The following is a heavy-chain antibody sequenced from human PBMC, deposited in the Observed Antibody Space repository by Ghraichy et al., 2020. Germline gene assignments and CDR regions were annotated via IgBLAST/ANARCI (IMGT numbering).Heavy chain of an antibody. D-gene: IGHD5/OR15-5a*01. CDR3: AKEWGIFYFFFDFRGMDM. V-gene: IGHV3-43*02. J-gene: IGHJ6*01. Sequence: GGSLRLSCAASGFTFNGFAMNWVRQRPGKGLQWVSLISGVGSLTYYAESVKGRFTISRDNSKNSLYLQMNSLTKEDTVVYYCAKEWGIFYFFFDFRGMDMWGQPTTVT. CDR2: ISGVGSLT. CDR1: GFTFNGFA.